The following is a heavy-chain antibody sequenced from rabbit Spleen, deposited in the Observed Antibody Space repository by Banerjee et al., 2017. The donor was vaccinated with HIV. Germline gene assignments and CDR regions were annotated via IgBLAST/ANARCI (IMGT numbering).Heavy chain of an antibody. CDR2: IYGGDGGST. Sequence: QEQLVESGGGLVRPGASLTLTCKASGFRFSFNNDYVMCWVRQAPGKGLEWIACIYGGDGGSTWYASWAKGRLTISKTSSTTVTLQATRLTAADTATYFCARDTSSSFSSYGMDLWGQGTLVTVS. CDR3: ARDTSSSFSSYGMDL. V-gene: IGHV1S45*01. CDR1: GFRFSFNNDYV. D-gene: IGHD1-1*01. J-gene: IGHJ6*01.